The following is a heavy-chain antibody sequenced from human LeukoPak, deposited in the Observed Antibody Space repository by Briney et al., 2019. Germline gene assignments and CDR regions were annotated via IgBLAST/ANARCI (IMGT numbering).Heavy chain of an antibody. CDR2: MSPNGGST. J-gene: IGHJ4*02. V-gene: IGHV3-23*01. D-gene: IGHD2-2*01. Sequence: GGSLRLSCTTSGFTFGDFAMSWFRQAPGKGLEWVSSMSPNGGSTYYADSVKGRFTISRDNSKNTLYLQMNSLRAEDTAVYYCAKAGGYCSSTSCYLFDWGQGTLVTVSS. CDR3: AKAGGYCSSTSCYLFD. CDR1: GFTFGDFA.